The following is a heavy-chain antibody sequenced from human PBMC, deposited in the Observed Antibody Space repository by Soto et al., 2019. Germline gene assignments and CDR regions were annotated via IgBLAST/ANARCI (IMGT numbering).Heavy chain of an antibody. J-gene: IGHJ4*02. D-gene: IGHD6-13*01. CDR2: ISYDGSNK. V-gene: IGHV3-30*18. CDR1: GFTFSSYG. Sequence: GGSLRLSCAASGFTFSSYGMHWVRQAPGKGLEWVAVISYDGSNKYYADSVKGRFTISRDNSKNTLYLQMNSLRAEDTAVYYCAKAGAWQQLAFFDYWGQGTLVTVSS. CDR3: AKAGAWQQLAFFDY.